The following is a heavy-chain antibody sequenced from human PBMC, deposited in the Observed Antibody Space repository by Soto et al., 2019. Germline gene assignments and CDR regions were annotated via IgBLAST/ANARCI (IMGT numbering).Heavy chain of an antibody. CDR1: GYIFTSAG. CDR2: IDAGTGQV. D-gene: IGHD4-17*01. J-gene: IGHJ3*02. CDR3: ARVMAVQAFDI. Sequence: QVQLVQSGASEMKKPGASVKVSSKACGYIFTSAGIHGVRPPPGQGLEWVGWIDAGTGQVKYSQMFQGTVFITRDKSASTGYMELSGLKSEDTAVDYWARVMAVQAFDIWGQGTKVTASS. V-gene: IGHV1-3*01.